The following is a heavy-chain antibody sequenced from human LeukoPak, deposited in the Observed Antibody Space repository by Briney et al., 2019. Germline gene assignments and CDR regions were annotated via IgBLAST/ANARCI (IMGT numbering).Heavy chain of an antibody. J-gene: IGHJ3*02. Sequence: SETLSLTCAVYGGSFSGYYWSWIRRPPGKGLEWIGEINHSGSTNYNPSLKSRVTISVDTSKNQFSLKLSSVTAADTAVYYCARGVASVGDAFDIWGQGTMVTVSS. CDR3: ARGVASVGDAFDI. D-gene: IGHD2-15*01. CDR2: INHSGST. CDR1: GGSFSGYY. V-gene: IGHV4-34*01.